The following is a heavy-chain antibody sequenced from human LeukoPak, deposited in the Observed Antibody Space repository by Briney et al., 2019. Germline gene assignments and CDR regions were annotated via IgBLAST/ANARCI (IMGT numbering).Heavy chain of an antibody. CDR1: GGSISSGRYV. V-gene: IGHV4-61*02. Sequence: SETLSLTCTVSGGSISSGRYVRSWIRQPAGKGLEWIGRIYTSGSPNYNPALKSRVTISVDTSKTHFSLKLSSVTAADTAVYYCARGSQRYGDSLDVWGKGTTVTVSS. CDR2: IYTSGSP. J-gene: IGHJ6*04. CDR3: ARGSQRYGDSLDV. D-gene: IGHD4-17*01.